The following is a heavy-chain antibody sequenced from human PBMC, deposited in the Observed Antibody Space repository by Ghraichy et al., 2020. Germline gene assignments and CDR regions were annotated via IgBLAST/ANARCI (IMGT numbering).Heavy chain of an antibody. Sequence: GGSLRLSCTASGFTFGDYAMSWFRQAPGKGLEWVGFIRSKAYGGTTEYAASVKGRFTISRDDSKSIAYLQMNSLKTEDTAGYYCTRGGAGATPYYYYGMDVWGQGTTVTVSS. J-gene: IGHJ6*02. CDR1: GFTFGDYA. D-gene: IGHD1-26*01. V-gene: IGHV3-49*03. CDR3: TRGGAGATPYYYYGMDV. CDR2: IRSKAYGGTT.